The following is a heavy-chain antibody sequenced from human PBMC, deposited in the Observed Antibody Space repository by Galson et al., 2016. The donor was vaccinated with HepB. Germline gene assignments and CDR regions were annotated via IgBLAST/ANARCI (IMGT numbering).Heavy chain of an antibody. CDR1: GGSMRNYQ. CDR3: ARDNWGSLDC. D-gene: IGHD7-27*01. J-gene: IGHJ4*02. Sequence: SETLSLTCSVSGGSMRNYQWSWVRQPPGKGPEWIGYIFNDGSGSANYNPSLKSRISISQETSKKQFSLRLTSVTPADTAIYYCARDNWGSLDCWGQVTLVTVSS. V-gene: IGHV4-59*01. CDR2: IFNDGSGSA.